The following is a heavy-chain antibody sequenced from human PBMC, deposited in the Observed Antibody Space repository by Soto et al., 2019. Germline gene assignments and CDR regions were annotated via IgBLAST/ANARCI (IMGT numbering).Heavy chain of an antibody. CDR2: ISASSSYI. CDR1: GFTFSSYS. D-gene: IGHD7-27*01. J-gene: IGHJ3*01. CDR3: ARAKETGLYDAFDV. Sequence: EVPVVESGGGLVKPGGSLRLSCAASGFTFSSYSMNWVRQAPGKGLEWVSSISASSSYIYYADSLKGRFTISRDNAKNSRDLQMNSLRVEDTAVYYCARAKETGLYDAFDVWGQGTMVTVSS. V-gene: IGHV3-21*01.